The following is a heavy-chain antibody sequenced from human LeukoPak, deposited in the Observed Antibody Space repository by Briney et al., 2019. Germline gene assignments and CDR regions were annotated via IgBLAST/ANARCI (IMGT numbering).Heavy chain of an antibody. J-gene: IGHJ4*02. D-gene: IGHD1-26*01. Sequence: PSETLSLTCAVSGYSISSGYYWGWIRQPPGKGLEWIGSIYHSGSTCYNPSLKSRVTISVDTSKNQFSLKLSSVTAADTAVYYCARLGGGLDYWGQGTLVTVSS. CDR2: IYHSGST. CDR1: GYSISSGYY. V-gene: IGHV4-38-2*01. CDR3: ARLGGGLDY.